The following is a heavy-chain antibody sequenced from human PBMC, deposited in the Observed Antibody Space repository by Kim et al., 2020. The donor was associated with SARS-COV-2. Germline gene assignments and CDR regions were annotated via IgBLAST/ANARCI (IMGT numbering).Heavy chain of an antibody. Sequence: SETLSLTCAVYGGSFSGYYWSWIRQPPGKGLEWIGEINHSGSTNYNPSLKSRVTISVDTSKNQFSLKLSSVTAADTAVYYCARGVPATAQGYYMDVWGKGTTVTVSS. CDR3: ARGVPATAQGYYMDV. CDR2: INHSGST. V-gene: IGHV4-34*01. D-gene: IGHD2-2*01. J-gene: IGHJ6*03. CDR1: GGSFSGYY.